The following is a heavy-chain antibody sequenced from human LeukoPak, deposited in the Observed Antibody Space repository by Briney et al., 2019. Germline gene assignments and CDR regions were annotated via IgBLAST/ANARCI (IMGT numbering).Heavy chain of an antibody. D-gene: IGHD3-22*01. Sequence: SQTLSLTCALSGDSVSSNSAAWNWIRQSPSRGLEWLGRTYYRSKWYNDYAVSVKSRITIIPDTSKNQFSLQLNSVTPEDTAVYYCARGGRDSSGYYYPVDYWGQGTLVTVSS. CDR2: TYYRSKWYN. J-gene: IGHJ4*02. V-gene: IGHV6-1*01. CDR1: GDSVSSNSAA. CDR3: ARGGRDSSGYYYPVDY.